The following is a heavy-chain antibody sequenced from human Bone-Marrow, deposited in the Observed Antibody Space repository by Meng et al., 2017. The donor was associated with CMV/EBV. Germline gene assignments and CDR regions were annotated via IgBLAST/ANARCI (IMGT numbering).Heavy chain of an antibody. V-gene: IGHV1-2*02. CDR1: GYTFTGYY. Sequence: ASVKVSCKASGYTFTGYYMHWVRQAPGQGLEWMGWINPNSGGTNYAQKFQGRVTMTRDTSISTAYMELSRLRSDDTAVYYCARGARYYDSSGYQGSDAFDIWGQGTRVT. CDR3: ARGARYYDSSGYQGSDAFDI. CDR2: INPNSGGT. J-gene: IGHJ3*02. D-gene: IGHD3-22*01.